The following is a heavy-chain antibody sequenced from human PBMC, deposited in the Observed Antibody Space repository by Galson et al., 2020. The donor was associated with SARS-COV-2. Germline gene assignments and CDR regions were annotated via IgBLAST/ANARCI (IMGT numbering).Heavy chain of an antibody. J-gene: IGHJ5*02. CDR3: VRDEGYGSGLKGADL. Sequence: ASETLSLTCTVSGCSITSSGYFWGCHPLAPGKGLEWIVCIYYSGNTFYNPSLNSRATISADTSKNQFYLKLSSVTAADTAVYYCVRDEGYGSGLKGADLWGQGTLVTVSS. D-gene: IGHD6-19*01. V-gene: IGHV4-39*07. CDR2: IYYSGNT. CDR1: GCSITSSGYF.